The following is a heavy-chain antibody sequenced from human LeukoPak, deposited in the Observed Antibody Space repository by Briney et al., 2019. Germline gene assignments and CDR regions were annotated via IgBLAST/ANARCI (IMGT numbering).Heavy chain of an antibody. CDR2: ISAYNGNT. CDR1: AYTFTSYG. J-gene: IGHJ4*02. V-gene: IGHV1-18*04. CDR3: AREYQLLSPFDY. D-gene: IGHD2-2*01. Sequence: ASVKVSCKASAYTFTSYGISWVRQAPGQGLEWMGWISAYNGNTNYAQKLQGRVTMTTDTSTSTAYMELRSLRSDDTAVYYCAREYQLLSPFDYWGQGTLVTVSS.